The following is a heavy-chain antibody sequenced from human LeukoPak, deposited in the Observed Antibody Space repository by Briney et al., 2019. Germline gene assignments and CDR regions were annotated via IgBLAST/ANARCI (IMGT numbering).Heavy chain of an antibody. D-gene: IGHD1-1*01. J-gene: IGHJ4*02. CDR1: GGSFSDYD. CDR2: INQSGST. Sequence: SETLSLTCGVHGGSFSDYDWSWIRQPPGKGLEWIGEINQSGSTNCDPSLKSRVSMSIDTSKSQFSLNLRSVTAADTAVYYCARYVPVKTGPTTASFDYWGQGILVTVSS. CDR3: ARYVPVKTGPTTASFDY. V-gene: IGHV4-34*01.